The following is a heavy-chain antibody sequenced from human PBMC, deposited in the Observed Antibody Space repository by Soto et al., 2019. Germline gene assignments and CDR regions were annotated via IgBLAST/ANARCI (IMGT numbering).Heavy chain of an antibody. CDR2: IYPGDSDT. J-gene: IGHJ6*02. D-gene: IGHD5-18*01. CDR3: ARHAVKSGYSDGFSPTSEVYGMDV. Sequence: GESLKISCKGSGYSFTSYWIGWVRQMPGKGLEWMGIIYPGDSDTRYSPSFQGQVTISADKSISTAYLQWSSLKASDTAMYYCARHAVKSGYSDGFSPTSEVYGMDVWGQGTTVTVSS. CDR1: GYSFTSYW. V-gene: IGHV5-51*01.